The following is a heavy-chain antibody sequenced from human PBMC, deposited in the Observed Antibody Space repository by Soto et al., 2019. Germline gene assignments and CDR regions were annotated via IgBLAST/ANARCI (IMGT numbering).Heavy chain of an antibody. CDR1: GYTFTSYD. CDR3: ARGRTFYDGSGYYSP. Sequence: QVQLVQSGAEVKKPGASVKVSCKASGYTFTSYDINWVRQATGQGLEWMGWMNPNSGNTGYAQKFQGRVTMTRNTSISTAYRELSSLRSEDPAVYYCARGRTFYDGSGYYSPWGQGTLVTVSS. V-gene: IGHV1-8*01. CDR2: MNPNSGNT. D-gene: IGHD3-22*01. J-gene: IGHJ5*02.